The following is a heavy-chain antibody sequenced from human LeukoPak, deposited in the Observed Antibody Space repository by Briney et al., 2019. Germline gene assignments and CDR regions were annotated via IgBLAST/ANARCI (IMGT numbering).Heavy chain of an antibody. CDR3: AKGEGYSYGFDY. D-gene: IGHD5-18*01. J-gene: IGHJ4*02. CDR2: ISGSGGST. CDR1: GFTFSSYA. Sequence: GGSLRLSCAASGFTFSSYAMSWVRQAPGKGPEWVSAISGSGGSTYYADSVKGRFTISRDNSKNTLYLQMNSLRAEDTAVYYCAKGEGYSYGFDYWGQGTLVTVSS. V-gene: IGHV3-23*01.